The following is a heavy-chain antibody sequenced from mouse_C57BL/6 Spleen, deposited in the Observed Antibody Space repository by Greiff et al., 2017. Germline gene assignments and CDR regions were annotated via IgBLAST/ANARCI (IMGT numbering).Heavy chain of an antibody. D-gene: IGHD1-1*01. J-gene: IGHJ3*01. V-gene: IGHV1-42*01. CDR2: INPSTGGT. CDR3: ARGGSSPFAY. CDR1: GYSFTGYY. Sequence: EVQLQQSGPELVKPGASVKISCKASGYSFTGYYMNWVKQSPEKSLEWIGEINPSTGGTTYNQKFKAKATLSVDKSSSTAYMQLQSLTSADSAVYYCARGGSSPFAYWGQGTLVTVSA.